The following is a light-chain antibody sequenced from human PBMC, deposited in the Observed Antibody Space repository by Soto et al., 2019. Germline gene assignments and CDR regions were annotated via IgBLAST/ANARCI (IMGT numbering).Light chain of an antibody. CDR1: QSVSSN. V-gene: IGKV3-15*01. Sequence: EILFTQSPGTLSLSPGARATLSGRASQSVSSNLACYQQKPAQAPSILIYGASTRANGIPATFSGSGSGTEFILTISSLQSEDFALYYCQQYNDWHPLTFGGGTKVDIK. CDR3: QQYNDWHPLT. J-gene: IGKJ4*01. CDR2: GAS.